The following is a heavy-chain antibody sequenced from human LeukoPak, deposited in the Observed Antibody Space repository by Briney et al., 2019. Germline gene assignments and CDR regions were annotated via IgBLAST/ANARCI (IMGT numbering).Heavy chain of an antibody. CDR2: INPSGGST. Sequence: ASVKVSCKASGYTFTSYYMHWVRQAPGQGLEWMGIINPSGGSTSYAQKFQGRVTMTRDMSTSTVYMELSSLRSEDTAVYYCARVGYYDSSGYYPFDYWGQGTLVTVYS. V-gene: IGHV1-46*01. CDR3: ARVGYYDSSGYYPFDY. CDR1: GYTFTSYY. J-gene: IGHJ4*02. D-gene: IGHD3-22*01.